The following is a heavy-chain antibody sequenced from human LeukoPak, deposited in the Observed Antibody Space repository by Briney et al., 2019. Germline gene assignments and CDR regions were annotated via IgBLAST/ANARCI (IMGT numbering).Heavy chain of an antibody. V-gene: IGHV4-39*02. D-gene: IGHD2-15*01. CDR2: ISHSGTT. CDR3: LRDQDCSGGDCQVC. Sequence: SETLSLTCTVSGGSLSSGNDQWGWIRQPPGKGLEWIALISHSGTTYYNPSLKSRVTMSVDTSKNQFSLKLNSVTAADTAVYYCLRDQDCSGGDCQVCWGQGTLVTVSS. CDR1: GGSLSSGNDQ. J-gene: IGHJ4*02.